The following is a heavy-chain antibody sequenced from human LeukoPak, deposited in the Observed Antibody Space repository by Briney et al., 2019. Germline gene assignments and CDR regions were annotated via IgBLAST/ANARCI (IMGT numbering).Heavy chain of an antibody. D-gene: IGHD3-9*01. Sequence: PGGSLRLPCAASGFTFSSYGMHWVRQAPGKGLEGVAVISYDGSNKYYADSVKGRFTISRDNSKNTLYLQMNSLRAEDTAVYYCAKDMDYDILTGYSYYFDYWGQGTLVTVSS. J-gene: IGHJ4*02. CDR1: GFTFSSYG. CDR3: AKDMDYDILTGYSYYFDY. CDR2: ISYDGSNK. V-gene: IGHV3-30*18.